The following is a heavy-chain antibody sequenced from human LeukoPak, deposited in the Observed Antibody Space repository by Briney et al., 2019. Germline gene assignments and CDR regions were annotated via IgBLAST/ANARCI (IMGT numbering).Heavy chain of an antibody. CDR1: GFTFSSYW. D-gene: IGHD3-16*02. J-gene: IGHJ4*02. CDR2: ISSSGSTI. CDR3: AREARDYVWGSYRYTAPFDY. V-gene: IGHV3-48*04. Sequence: GGSLRLSCAASGFTFSSYWMSWVRQAPGKGLEWVSYISSSGSTIYYADSVKGRFTISRDNAKNSLYLQMSSLRAEDTAVYYCAREARDYVWGSYRYTAPFDYWGQGTLVTVSS.